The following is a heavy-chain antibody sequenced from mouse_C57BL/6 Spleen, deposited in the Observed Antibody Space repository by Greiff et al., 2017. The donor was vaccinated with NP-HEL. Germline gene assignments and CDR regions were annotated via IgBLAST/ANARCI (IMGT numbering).Heavy chain of an antibody. J-gene: IGHJ1*03. CDR1: GYTFTSYW. CDR3: ARQITTVVATSGDFDV. Sequence: QVQLQQPGAELVKPGASVKLSCKASGYTFTSYWMQWVKQRPGQGLEWIGEIDPSDSYTNYNQKFKGKATLTVDTSSRTAYMQLSSLTSADSAVYYCARQITTVVATSGDFDVWGTGTTVTVSS. CDR2: IDPSDSYT. D-gene: IGHD1-1*01. V-gene: IGHV1-50*01.